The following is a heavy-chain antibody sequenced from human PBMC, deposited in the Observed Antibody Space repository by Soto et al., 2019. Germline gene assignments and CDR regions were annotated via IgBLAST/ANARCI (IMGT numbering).Heavy chain of an antibody. CDR2: VSQGGADSYRAEGETT. D-gene: IGHD3-10*01. CDR3: ARDRGGITVSSKPLGEWFDP. CDR1: GVSLDNFF. Sequence: SETLSLTCTVSGVSLDNFFWSWIRQTPGRGLEWLSYVSQGGADSYRAEGETTGYNPSLESRATISLDLPKNQFSLRLTSVTAADTAVYYCARDRGGITVSSKPLGEWFDPWGQGILVTVSS. V-gene: IGHV4-59*01. J-gene: IGHJ5*02.